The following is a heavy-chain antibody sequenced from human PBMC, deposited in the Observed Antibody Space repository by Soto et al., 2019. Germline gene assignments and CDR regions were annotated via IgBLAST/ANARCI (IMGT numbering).Heavy chain of an antibody. CDR3: ARLDCSTTSRRFNYYGMDV. D-gene: IGHD2-2*01. J-gene: IGHJ6*02. Sequence: EYHTLSYAVYGYPFTHQWIGCVRQIHAKGLQWMGLIYPGDSDTRYSPSFQGQVTISADTSISTAYLQWSSLKASDTAIYYCARLDCSTTSRRFNYYGMDVWGQGNSVNGS. CDR2: IYPGDSDT. CDR1: GYPFTHQW. V-gene: IGHV5-51*01.